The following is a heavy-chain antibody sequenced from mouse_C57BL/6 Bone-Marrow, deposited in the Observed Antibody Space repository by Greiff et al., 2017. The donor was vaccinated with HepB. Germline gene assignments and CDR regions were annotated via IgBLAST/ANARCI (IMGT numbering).Heavy chain of an antibody. CDR1: GFTFSSYA. CDR3: ARGLITTVVASYYFDY. CDR2: ISDGGSYT. J-gene: IGHJ2*01. D-gene: IGHD1-1*01. Sequence: EVQLVESGGGLVKPGGSLKLSCAASGFTFSSYAMSWVRQTPEKRLEWVATISDGGSYTYYPDNVKGRFTISRDNAKNNLYLQMSHLKSEDTAMYYCARGLITTVVASYYFDYWGQGTTLTVSS. V-gene: IGHV5-4*01.